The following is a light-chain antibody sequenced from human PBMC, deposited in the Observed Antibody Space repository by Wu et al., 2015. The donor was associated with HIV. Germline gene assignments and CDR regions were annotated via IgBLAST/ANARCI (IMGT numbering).Light chain of an antibody. CDR2: GAS. Sequence: EIVLTQSPGTLSLSPGERATLSCKASQNVKSNYLAWYQQKPGQAPRLLISGASSRATGIPDRFSGSGSGTDFHLTISSLDPEDSAIYYCQQRDDWPLTFGGGTKVEIK. CDR1: QNVKSNY. V-gene: IGKV3D-20*02. J-gene: IGKJ4*01. CDR3: QQRDDWPLT.